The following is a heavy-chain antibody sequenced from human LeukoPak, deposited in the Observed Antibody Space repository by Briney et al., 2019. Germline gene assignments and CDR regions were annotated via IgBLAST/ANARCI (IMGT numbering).Heavy chain of an antibody. J-gene: IGHJ4*02. CDR1: GGSFSGYY. CDR3: ASWYSSSASPSDY. D-gene: IGHD6-13*01. CDR2: INHSGST. Sequence: SETLSLTCAVYGGSFSGYYWSWIRQPPGKGLEWIGEINHSGSTNYNPSLKSRVTISVDTSKDQFSLKLSSVTAADTAVYYCASWYSSSASPSDYWGQGTLVTVSS. V-gene: IGHV4-34*01.